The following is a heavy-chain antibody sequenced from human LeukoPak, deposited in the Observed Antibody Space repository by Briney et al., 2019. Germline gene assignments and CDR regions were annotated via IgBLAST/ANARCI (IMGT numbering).Heavy chain of an antibody. V-gene: IGHV4-34*01. Sequence: PSETLSLTCAVYGGSFSGYYWSWIRQPPGKGLEWIGEINHSGSTNYNPSLKSRVTISVDTSKNQFSLKLSSVTAADTAVYYCARAIDSSGYDYYFDYWGQGTLVIVSS. D-gene: IGHD3-22*01. CDR3: ARAIDSSGYDYYFDY. CDR2: INHSGST. J-gene: IGHJ4*02. CDR1: GGSFSGYY.